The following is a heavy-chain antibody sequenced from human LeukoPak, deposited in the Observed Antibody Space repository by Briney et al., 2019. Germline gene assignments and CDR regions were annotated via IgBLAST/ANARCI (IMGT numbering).Heavy chain of an antibody. CDR1: GFTASSNY. Sequence: GGSLRLSCAASGFTASSNYMSWVRQAPGKGLEWVSFIYSGGGTYYADSVKGRFTISRDNSKNTLYLQMNSLRAEDTAVYFCARDLTQLALFDYWGQGTLVTVSS. D-gene: IGHD6-13*01. V-gene: IGHV3-66*01. CDR2: IYSGGGT. J-gene: IGHJ4*02. CDR3: ARDLTQLALFDY.